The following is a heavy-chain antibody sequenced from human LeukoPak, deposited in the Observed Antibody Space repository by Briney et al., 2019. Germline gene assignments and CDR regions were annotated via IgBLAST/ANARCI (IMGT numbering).Heavy chain of an antibody. J-gene: IGHJ4*02. Sequence: SETLSLTCTVSGGSVNSGAYYWSWIRQCPGKGLEWIGQIFFTGRTDYNPSLKSRLSISIDTSKNQFSMELSSVTVADTATYYCARGRASGMDFWGQGTLVTVSS. V-gene: IGHV4-31*03. CDR2: IFFTGRT. D-gene: IGHD3-10*01. CDR3: ARGRASGMDF. CDR1: GGSVNSGAYY.